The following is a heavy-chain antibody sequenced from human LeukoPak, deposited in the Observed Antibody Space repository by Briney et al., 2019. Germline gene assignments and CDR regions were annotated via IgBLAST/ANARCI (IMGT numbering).Heavy chain of an antibody. D-gene: IGHD3-22*01. Sequence: PGGSLRLSRAASGFTFSDYAMSWVRQPPGKGLQWVSTIGDSGAYTNSADSVKGRFAVSRDNSKNMLYLQMNSLRAEDTAIYYCAKHYYDSSGYQKWGQGTPVTVSS. CDR3: AKHYYDSSGYQK. V-gene: IGHV3-23*01. CDR2: IGDSGAYT. CDR1: GFTFSDYA. J-gene: IGHJ4*02.